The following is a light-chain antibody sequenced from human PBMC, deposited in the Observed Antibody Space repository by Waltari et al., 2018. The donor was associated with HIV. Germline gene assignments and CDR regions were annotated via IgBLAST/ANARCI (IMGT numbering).Light chain of an antibody. CDR2: GAS. J-gene: IGKJ4*01. V-gene: IGKV1-12*01. Sequence: DIQMTQSPSSVSASVGDRVTIACRASQGISTWLGWYQQKPGKAPKLLIYGASSLQSGVPSRFRAYGSGTDFTLTISSLQPEDFATYFCQQANTFPLTFGGGTRVEI. CDR3: QQANTFPLT. CDR1: QGISTW.